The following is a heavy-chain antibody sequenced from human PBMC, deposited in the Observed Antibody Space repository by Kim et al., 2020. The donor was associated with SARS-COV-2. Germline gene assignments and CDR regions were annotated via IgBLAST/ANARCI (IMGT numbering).Heavy chain of an antibody. J-gene: IGHJ4*02. V-gene: IGHV5-51*01. CDR3: ARHSREGIASFDY. D-gene: IGHD6-13*01. Sequence: SPSFQGQVTISADKSISTAYLQWSSLKASDTAMYYCARHSREGIASFDYWGQGTLVTVSS.